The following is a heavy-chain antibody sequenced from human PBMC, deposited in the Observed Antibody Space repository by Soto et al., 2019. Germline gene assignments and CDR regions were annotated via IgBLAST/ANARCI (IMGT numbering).Heavy chain of an antibody. Sequence: PSETLSLTCAVYGGSFSGYYWSWIRQPPGKGLEWIGEINHSGSTNYNPSLKSRVTISVDTSKNQFSLKLSSVTAADTAVYYCASLPMVRGVIIRYFDYWGQGTLVTVSS. J-gene: IGHJ4*02. CDR1: GGSFSGYY. CDR3: ASLPMVRGVIIRYFDY. V-gene: IGHV4-34*01. CDR2: INHSGST. D-gene: IGHD3-10*01.